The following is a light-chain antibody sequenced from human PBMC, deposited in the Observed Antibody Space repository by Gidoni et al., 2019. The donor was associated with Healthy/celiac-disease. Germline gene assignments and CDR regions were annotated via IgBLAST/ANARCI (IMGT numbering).Light chain of an antibody. CDR1: QSISSY. Sequence: DIQMTQSPSSLSASVGDSVTITCRASQSISSYLNWYQQKPGQAPKLLIYAASSMQSGVPSRFSGSGSGTDFTLTISSLQPEDFATYYCQQSDSTPPWTFGQXTKVEIK. CDR3: QQSDSTPPWT. CDR2: AAS. J-gene: IGKJ1*01. V-gene: IGKV1-39*01.